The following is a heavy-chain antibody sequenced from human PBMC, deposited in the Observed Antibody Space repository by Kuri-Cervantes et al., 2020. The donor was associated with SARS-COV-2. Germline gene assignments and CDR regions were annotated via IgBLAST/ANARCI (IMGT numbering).Heavy chain of an antibody. Sequence: SETLSLTCTVSGGSISSSSYYWGWIRQPPRKGLEWIGSIYYSGSTYYNPSLKSRVTISVDTSKNQFSLKLSSVTAADTAVYYCARPASTYGELFWSGPNVDAFDIWGQGAMVTVSS. D-gene: IGHD3-3*01. J-gene: IGHJ3*02. V-gene: IGHV4-39*01. CDR2: IYYSGST. CDR3: ARPASTYGELFWSGPNVDAFDI. CDR1: GGSISSSSYY.